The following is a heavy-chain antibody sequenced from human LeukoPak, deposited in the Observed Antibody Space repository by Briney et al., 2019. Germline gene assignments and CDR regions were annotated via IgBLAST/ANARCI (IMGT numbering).Heavy chain of an antibody. V-gene: IGHV3-30*02. J-gene: IGHJ4*02. CDR1: GFTFSSYG. CDR2: IRYDGSNK. D-gene: IGHD3-10*01. Sequence: GGSLRLSCAASGFTFSSYGMHWVRQAPGKGLGGVAFIRYDGSNKYYADSVKGRFTISRDNSKNTLYLQMNSLRAEDTAVYYCAKEWAYYYGSGSYHFDYWGRGTLVTVSS. CDR3: AKEWAYYYGSGSYHFDY.